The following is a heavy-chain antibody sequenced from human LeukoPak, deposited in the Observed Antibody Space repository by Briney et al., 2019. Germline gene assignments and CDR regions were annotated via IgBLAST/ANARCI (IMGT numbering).Heavy chain of an antibody. CDR3: ASEGPGYSGYDSGY. V-gene: IGHV3-21*01. CDR1: GFTFSSYS. CDR2: ISSSSSYI. Sequence: GGSLRLSCAASGFTFSSYSTNWVRQAPGKGLEWVSSISSSSSYIYYADSVKGRFTISRDNAKNSLYLQMNSLRAEDTAVYYCASEGPGYSGYDSGYWGQGTLVTVSS. D-gene: IGHD5-12*01. J-gene: IGHJ4*02.